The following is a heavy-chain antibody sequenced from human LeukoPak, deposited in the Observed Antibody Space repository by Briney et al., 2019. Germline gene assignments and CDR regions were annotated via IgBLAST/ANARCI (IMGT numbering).Heavy chain of an antibody. V-gene: IGHV3-53*04. CDR1: GFTVSSNY. J-gene: IGHJ4*02. CDR2: IYSGGST. D-gene: IGHD3-3*01. Sequence: PGGSLRLSCAASGFTVSSNYMSWVRQAPGKGLEWVSVIYSGGSTYYADSVKGRFTISRHNSKNTLYLQMNSLRAEDTAVYYCAKEGHDFWSGYYTVDYWGQGTLVTVSS. CDR3: AKEGHDFWSGYYTVDY.